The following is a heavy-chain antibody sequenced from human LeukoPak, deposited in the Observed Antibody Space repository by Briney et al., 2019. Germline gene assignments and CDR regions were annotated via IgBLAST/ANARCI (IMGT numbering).Heavy chain of an antibody. CDR2: IIPILGIA. J-gene: IGHJ4*02. CDR1: GGTFSSYA. V-gene: IGHV1-69*04. D-gene: IGHD1-26*01. Sequence: SVKVSCKASGGTFSSYAISWVRQAPGQGLEWMGRIIPILGIANYAQKFQGRVTITTDESTSTAYMELSGLRSEDTAVYYCARDGDSGSSPGYFDYWGQGTLVTASS. CDR3: ARDGDSGSSPGYFDY.